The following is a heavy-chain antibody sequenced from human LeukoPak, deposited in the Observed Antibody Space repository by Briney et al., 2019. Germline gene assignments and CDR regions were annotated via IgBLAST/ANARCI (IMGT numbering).Heavy chain of an antibody. CDR2: ISSKGEST. CDR1: GFTFSSYA. Sequence: QPGGSLRLSCAASGFTFSSYAMSWVRQAPGKGLEFVSAISSKGESTYYANSVKGRFTISRDNSKNTLYLQMGSLRAEDMAVYYCARDSGRSSNWPLLNYGMDVWGQGTTVTVSS. CDR3: ARDSGRSSNWPLLNYGMDV. D-gene: IGHD6-13*01. V-gene: IGHV3-64*01. J-gene: IGHJ6*02.